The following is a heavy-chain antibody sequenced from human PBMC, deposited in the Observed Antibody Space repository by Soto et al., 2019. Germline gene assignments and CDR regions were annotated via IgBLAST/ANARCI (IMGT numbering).Heavy chain of an antibody. V-gene: IGHV1-8*01. D-gene: IGHD5-12*01. Sequence: ASVKVSCKASGYTFTSYDINWVRQAAGQGLEWMGWMNPNSGNTGYAQKFQGRVTMTRNTSISTAYMELSSLRSEDTAVYYCARAPIVATADDAFDIWGQGTMVTVSS. CDR1: GYTFTSYD. CDR3: ARAPIVATADDAFDI. J-gene: IGHJ3*02. CDR2: MNPNSGNT.